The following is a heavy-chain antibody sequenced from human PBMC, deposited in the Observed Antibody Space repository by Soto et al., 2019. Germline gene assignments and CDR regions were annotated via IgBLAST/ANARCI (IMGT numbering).Heavy chain of an antibody. V-gene: IGHV3-21*01. CDR3: ARSRTIFGEPRPDVFDV. Sequence: GGSLRLSCAASGFTFSSYTVNWVRQAPGKGLEWVSSISSSSSYIYYADSVKGRFTISRDNAKNSLYLQMNSLRAEDTAVFYCARSRTIFGEPRPDVFDVWGQGTMVTVSS. CDR1: GFTFSSYT. CDR2: ISSSSSYI. D-gene: IGHD3-3*01. J-gene: IGHJ3*01.